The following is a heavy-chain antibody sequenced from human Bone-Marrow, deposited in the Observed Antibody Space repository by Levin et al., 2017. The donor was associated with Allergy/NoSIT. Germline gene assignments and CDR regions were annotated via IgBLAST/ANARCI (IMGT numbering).Heavy chain of an antibody. J-gene: IGHJ4*02. CDR1: GGSISSGNYY. Sequence: SETLSLTCTVSGGSISSGNYYWGWIRQPPGKGLKWIASIYYSGNTYSNPSLKSRATISVDTSKNHFSLKLSSVTAADTAVYYCARHHDYYDSSAYFDYWGQGALVTVSS. D-gene: IGHD3-22*01. CDR3: ARHHDYYDSSAYFDY. V-gene: IGHV4-39*01. CDR2: IYYSGNT.